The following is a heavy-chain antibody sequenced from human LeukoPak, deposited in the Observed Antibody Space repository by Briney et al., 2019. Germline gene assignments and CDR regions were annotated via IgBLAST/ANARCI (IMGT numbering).Heavy chain of an antibody. V-gene: IGHV3-23*01. CDR3: AKHWFYDILTGYSPHFDY. CDR2: ISGSGGTT. D-gene: IGHD3-9*01. J-gene: IGHJ4*02. Sequence: GGSLRLSCAASGFTFSSYAMSWVRQTPGKGLEWVSGISGSGGTTNYADSVKGRFTISRDNSKNTLYLQINSLRAEDTAVYSCAKHWFYDILTGYSPHFDYWGQGTLVTVSS. CDR1: GFTFSSYA.